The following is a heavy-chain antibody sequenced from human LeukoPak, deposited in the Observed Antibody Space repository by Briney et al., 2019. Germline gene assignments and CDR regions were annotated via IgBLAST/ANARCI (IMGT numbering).Heavy chain of an antibody. D-gene: IGHD3-16*01. CDR3: ARDGFRGPSDY. CDR1: GYTFNSYS. V-gene: IGHV1-18*01. CDR2: INGYNGNT. Sequence: ASVKVSCKASGYTFNSYSINWVRQAPGQGLEWMGSINGYNGNTNYAQKVQGTVTMTTDTSTSTAYMELRSLRSDDTALYYCARDGFRGPSDYWGQGTLVTVSS. J-gene: IGHJ4*02.